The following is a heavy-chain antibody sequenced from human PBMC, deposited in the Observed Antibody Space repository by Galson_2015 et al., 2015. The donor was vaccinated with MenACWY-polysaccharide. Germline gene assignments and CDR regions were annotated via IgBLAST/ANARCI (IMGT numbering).Heavy chain of an antibody. Sequence: SLRLSCAASGFTFSSYWMNWVRQAPGKGLEWVANIKEDGSEKYYVDSVKGRFTISRDNAKNSLYLQMNSLRADDTAVYYCGRAPTRGKYPFSDWYIDYWRQGSLVTVSS. CDR2: IKEDGSEK. D-gene: IGHD2-2*01. CDR1: GFTFSSYW. J-gene: IGHJ4*02. CDR3: GRAPTRGKYPFSDWYIDY. V-gene: IGHV3-7*01.